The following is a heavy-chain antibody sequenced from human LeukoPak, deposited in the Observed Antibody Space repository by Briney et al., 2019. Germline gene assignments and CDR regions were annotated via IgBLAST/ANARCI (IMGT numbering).Heavy chain of an antibody. CDR1: VYTFTGYY. J-gene: IGHJ6*03. CDR3: ASFTGYCSSTSCEYYYYMDV. D-gene: IGHD2-2*01. Sequence: ASVKVSCKSSVYTFTGYYMHWVRQAPAQGLEWMGWINPNCGGTNYAQKFHSSVTMTRETSISTAYMELSRLRSDDTAVYYCASFTGYCSSTSCEYYYYMDVWGKGTTVTISS. V-gene: IGHV1-2*02. CDR2: INPNCGGT.